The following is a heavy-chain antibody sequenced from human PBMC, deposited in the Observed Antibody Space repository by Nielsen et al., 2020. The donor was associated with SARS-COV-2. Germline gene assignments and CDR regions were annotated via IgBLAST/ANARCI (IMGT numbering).Heavy chain of an antibody. V-gene: IGHV3-11*05. Sequence: GGSLRLSCAASGFMVSDSYMSWIRQTPGKGLEWISYISSSGSFTNYADSVRGRFTISRDNGKNSLYLQMNSLRVEDTAVYYCAREGRKLPLDYWGQGTLVTVSS. CDR1: GFMVSDSY. CDR2: ISSSGSFT. CDR3: AREGRKLPLDY. D-gene: IGHD5-24*01. J-gene: IGHJ4*02.